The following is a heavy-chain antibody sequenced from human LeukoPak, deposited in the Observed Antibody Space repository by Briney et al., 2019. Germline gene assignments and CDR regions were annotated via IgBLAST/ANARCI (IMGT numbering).Heavy chain of an antibody. V-gene: IGHV4-38-2*02. CDR3: AGHLITMVRGDDAFDI. CDR2: IYYSGST. J-gene: IGHJ3*02. CDR1: GYSISSGYY. Sequence: PSETLSLTCTVSGYSISSGYYWGWIRQPPGKGLEWIGYIYYSGSTNYNPSLKSRVTISVDTSKNQFSLKLSSVTAADTAVYYCAGHLITMVRGDDAFDIWGQGTMVTVSS. D-gene: IGHD3-10*01.